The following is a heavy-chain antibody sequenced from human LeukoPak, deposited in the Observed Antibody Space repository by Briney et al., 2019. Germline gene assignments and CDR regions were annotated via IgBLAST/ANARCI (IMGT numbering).Heavy chain of an antibody. D-gene: IGHD1-26*01. J-gene: IGHJ4*02. CDR2: IYHSGST. V-gene: IGHV4-4*02. CDR1: GGSISSSNW. Sequence: TSETLSLTCAVSGGSISSSNWWSWVRQPPGKGLEWIGEIYHSGSTNYNPSLKSRVTISVDKSKNQFSLKLNSVTAADTAVYYCARTRVNYSGSSDYWGQGTLVTVSS. CDR3: ARTRVNYSGSSDY.